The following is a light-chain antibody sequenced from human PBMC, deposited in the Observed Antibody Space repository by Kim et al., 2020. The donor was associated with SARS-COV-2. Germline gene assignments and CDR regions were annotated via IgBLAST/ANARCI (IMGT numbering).Light chain of an antibody. Sequence: GQKVTISCSGSSSNLGNNYISWYQQLPGTAPKLLTYDNNKRPSGIPDRFSGSKSGTSATLGITGLQTGDEADYYCGTWDSSLSAYVFGTGTKVTVL. CDR1: SSNLGNNY. CDR2: DNN. J-gene: IGLJ1*01. CDR3: GTWDSSLSAYV. V-gene: IGLV1-51*01.